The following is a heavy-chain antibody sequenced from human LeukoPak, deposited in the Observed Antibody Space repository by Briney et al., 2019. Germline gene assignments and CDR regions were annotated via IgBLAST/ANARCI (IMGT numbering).Heavy chain of an antibody. CDR2: ISWNSGNI. D-gene: IGHD3-10*01. Sequence: PGGSLRLSCAASGFTFDDYDMHWVRQAPGKGLEWVSGISWNSGNIGYADSVKGRFTISRDNAKNSLYLQMNSLRAEDTALYYCAKVTFGSGSYYNIDWYFDLWGRGTLVTVSP. CDR1: GFTFDDYD. CDR3: AKVTFGSGSYYNIDWYFDL. J-gene: IGHJ2*01. V-gene: IGHV3-9*01.